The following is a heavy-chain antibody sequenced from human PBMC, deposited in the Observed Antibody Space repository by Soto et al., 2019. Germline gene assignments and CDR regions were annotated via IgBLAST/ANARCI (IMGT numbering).Heavy chain of an antibody. J-gene: IGHJ4*02. CDR1: GFTFSSYA. Sequence: EVQLLESGGGLVQPGGSLRLSCAASGFTFSSYAMSWVRQAPGRGLEWVSAISGSGGTTYYGDSVRGRFTVSRDNYRDTLYLQMNSLRADDTALYYCARNCGGDCYTNFDYWGQGTLVTVSS. CDR2: ISGSGGTT. D-gene: IGHD2-21*02. CDR3: ARNCGGDCYTNFDY. V-gene: IGHV3-23*01.